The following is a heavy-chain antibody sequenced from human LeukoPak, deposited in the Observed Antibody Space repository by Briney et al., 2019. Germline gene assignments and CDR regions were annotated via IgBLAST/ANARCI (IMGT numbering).Heavy chain of an antibody. J-gene: IGHJ4*02. CDR3: ARHSPGGDSSIDY. CDR2: ISSTSSYI. D-gene: IGHD2-21*02. CDR1: GFTFSSYA. V-gene: IGHV3-21*01. Sequence: PGGSLRLSCAASGFTFSSYAMNWVRQAPGKGLEWVSSISSTSSYIYYADSVKGRFTISRENTKNSLYLQMNSLRAEDTAVYYCARHSPGGDSSIDYWGQGTLVTVSS.